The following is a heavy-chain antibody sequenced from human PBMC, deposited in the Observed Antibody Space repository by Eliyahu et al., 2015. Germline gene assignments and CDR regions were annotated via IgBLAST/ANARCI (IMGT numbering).Heavy chain of an antibody. CDR3: ARAGPRFGGGWYFDF. CDR1: GFSFSXYG. J-gene: IGHJ4*02. CDR2: IWYDGSNK. D-gene: IGHD6-19*01. Sequence: QVQLVESGGGVVQPGRSXRLSCSASGFSFSXYGMHXVRQAPGKGVEWMALIWYDGSNKHYVDSVKGRFTISRDNSKNTLYLQMNSLRGEDTAVYYCARAGPRFGGGWYFDFWGQGALVTVSS. V-gene: IGHV3-33*01.